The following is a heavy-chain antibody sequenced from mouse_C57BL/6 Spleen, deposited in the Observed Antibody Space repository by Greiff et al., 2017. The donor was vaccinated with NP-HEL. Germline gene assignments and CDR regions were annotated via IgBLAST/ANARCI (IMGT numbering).Heavy chain of an antibody. CDR2: IYPGDGDT. CDR1: GYAFSSYW. J-gene: IGHJ4*01. CDR3: ARSGILNYYGGSSYAMDY. Sequence: QVQLKESGAELVKPGASVKISCKASGYAFSSYWMNWVKQRPGKGLEWMGQIYPGDGDTNYTGKFKGKATLTADKSSSTAYIQLSSLTSEDSAVYFYARSGILNYYGGSSYAMDYWGQGTSVTVSS. D-gene: IGHD1-1*01. V-gene: IGHV1-80*01.